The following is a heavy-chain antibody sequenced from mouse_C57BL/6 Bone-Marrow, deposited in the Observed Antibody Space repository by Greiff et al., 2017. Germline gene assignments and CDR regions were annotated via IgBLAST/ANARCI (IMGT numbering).Heavy chain of an antibody. CDR2: INPSNGGT. CDR1: GYTFTSYW. J-gene: IGHJ1*03. CDR3: ARNLRGYWYFDV. V-gene: IGHV1-53*01. Sequence: QVQLQQPGTELVKPGASVKLSCKASGYTFTSYWMHWVKQRPGQGLEWIGNINPSNGGTNYNEKFKSKATLTVDKSSSTAYMQLSSRTSEDSAVYYCARNLRGYWYFDVWGTGTTVTVSS.